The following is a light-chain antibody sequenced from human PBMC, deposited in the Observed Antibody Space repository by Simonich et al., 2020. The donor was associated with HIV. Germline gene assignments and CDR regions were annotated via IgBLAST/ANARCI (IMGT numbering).Light chain of an antibody. Sequence: QSVLTQPPSASGTPGQRVTISCSGSSSNIGSNYVYWYQQLPGTAPKLLIYRNNQRPSGVPDRFSGSKSGTSASLAISGRRSEDEADYYCAVWDDSLSGPVFGGGTKLTVL. CDR1: SSNIGSNY. CDR2: RNN. V-gene: IGLV1-47*01. CDR3: AVWDDSLSGPV. J-gene: IGLJ3*02.